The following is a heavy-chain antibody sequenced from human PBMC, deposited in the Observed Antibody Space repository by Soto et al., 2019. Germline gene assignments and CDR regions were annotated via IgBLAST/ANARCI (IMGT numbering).Heavy chain of an antibody. CDR3: ARHLIAVAGTGIFDY. J-gene: IGHJ4*02. CDR2: IYYSGTT. D-gene: IGHD6-19*01. CDR1: GGSISGYH. V-gene: IGHV4-59*08. Sequence: SETLSLTCTVSGGSISGYHWTWIRQPPGRGLEWIGYIYYSGTTIYNPSLKSRVTISVDTSKNQFSLKVSSVTAADTAVYYCARHLIAVAGTGIFDYWGQGTLVTVSS.